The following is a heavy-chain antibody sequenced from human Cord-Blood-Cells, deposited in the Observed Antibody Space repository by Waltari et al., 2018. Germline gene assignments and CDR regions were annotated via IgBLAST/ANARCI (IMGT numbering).Heavy chain of an antibody. J-gene: IGHJ4*02. CDR2: IYHSGST. V-gene: IGHV4-38-2*01. CDR3: ARSSRQQLVQIFDY. CDR1: GYSIRRVYS. Sequence: QLQLQESGPGLVKPPETPSLPCAVSGYSIRRVYSSGWTRQPPGKGQEWNWSIYHSGSTYYNPSLKSRVTISVDTSKNQFSLKLSSVTAADTAVYYCARSSRQQLVQIFDYWGQGTLVTVSS. D-gene: IGHD6-13*01.